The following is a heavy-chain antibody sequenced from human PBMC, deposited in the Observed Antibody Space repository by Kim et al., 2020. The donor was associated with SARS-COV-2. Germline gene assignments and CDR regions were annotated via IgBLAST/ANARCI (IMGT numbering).Heavy chain of an antibody. CDR3: ARTKGRLGLFLNYYGMDV. CDR2: IHSSGST. Sequence: SETLSLTCTVPIGSMRSYYWSWIRQSPGKGLEWIGYIHSSGSTKYTPSLKSRVTISLDTSKNQFSLSLSSVAAADTAVYYCARTKGRLGLFLNYYGMDVWGQGTTVTVSS. J-gene: IGHJ6*02. CDR1: IGSMRSYY. D-gene: IGHD3-3*01. V-gene: IGHV4-59*13.